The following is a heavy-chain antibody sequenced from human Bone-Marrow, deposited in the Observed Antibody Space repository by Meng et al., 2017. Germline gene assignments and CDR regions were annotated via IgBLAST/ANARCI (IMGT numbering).Heavy chain of an antibody. CDR2: ISSSGSTI. Sequence: LKISCAASGFTFSDYYMSWIRQAPGKGLEWVSYISSSGSTIYYADSVKGRFTISRDNAKNSLYLQMNSLRAEDTAVYYCARDAPGWELGAGMDVWGQGTTVTVSS. CDR3: ARDAPGWELGAGMDV. J-gene: IGHJ6*02. CDR1: GFTFSDYY. V-gene: IGHV3-11*01. D-gene: IGHD1-26*01.